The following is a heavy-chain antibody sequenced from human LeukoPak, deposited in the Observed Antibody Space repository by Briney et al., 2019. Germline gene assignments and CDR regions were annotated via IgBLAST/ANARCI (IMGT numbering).Heavy chain of an antibody. CDR2: INHSGST. CDR3: ARQRSKYYYENY. V-gene: IGHV4-34*01. D-gene: IGHD3-22*01. CDR1: GGSFSGYY. Sequence: SETLSLTCAVYGGSFSGYYWSWIRQPPGKGLEWIGEINHSGSTNHNPSLKSRVIISVDTSKNQFSLKLSSVTAADTAVYYCARQRSKYYYENYWGQGTLVTVSS. J-gene: IGHJ4*02.